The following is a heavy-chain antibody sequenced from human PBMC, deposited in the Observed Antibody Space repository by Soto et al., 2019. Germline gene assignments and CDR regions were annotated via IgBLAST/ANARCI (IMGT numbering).Heavy chain of an antibody. CDR1: GFTFSSYA. CDR3: ARPLWRDDYNWGYFDL. Sequence: QVQLVESGGGVVQPGRSLRLSCAASGFTFSSYAMHWVRQAPGKGLEWVAVISYDGSNKYYADSVKGRLTISRDNSKNTLYLQMNSVRTEDTAVYYCARPLWRDDYNWGYFDLWGRGTLVTVSS. CDR2: ISYDGSNK. V-gene: IGHV3-30-3*01. J-gene: IGHJ2*01. D-gene: IGHD4-4*01.